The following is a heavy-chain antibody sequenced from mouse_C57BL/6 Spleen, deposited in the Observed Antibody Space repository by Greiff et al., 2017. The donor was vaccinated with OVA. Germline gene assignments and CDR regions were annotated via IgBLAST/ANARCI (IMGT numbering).Heavy chain of an antibody. D-gene: IGHD1-1*01. V-gene: IGHV1-55*01. CDR3: AREGTTTVVAGTFDY. J-gene: IGHJ2*01. Sequence: VQLQQPGAELVKPGASVKMSCKASGYTFTSYWITWVKQRPGQGLEWIGDIYPGSGSTNYNEKFKSKATLTVDTSSSTAYMQLSSLTSEDSAVYYCAREGTTTVVAGTFDYWGQGTTLTVSS. CDR2: IYPGSGST. CDR1: GYTFTSYW.